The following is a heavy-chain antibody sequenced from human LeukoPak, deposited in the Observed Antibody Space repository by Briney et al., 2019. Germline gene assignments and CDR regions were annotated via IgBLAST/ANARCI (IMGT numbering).Heavy chain of an antibody. V-gene: IGHV4-59*11. CDR1: GGSISSHY. J-gene: IGHJ4*02. CDR3: ARDGSDNWGQFDF. Sequence: PSETLSLTCTVSGGSISSHYWSWIRQPPGKGLEWIGYIYYSGSTNYNPSLKSRVTISVDTSKNQFSLKLSSVTAADSAVYYCARDGSDNWGQFDFWGQGALVTVSS. CDR2: IYYSGST. D-gene: IGHD1-1*01.